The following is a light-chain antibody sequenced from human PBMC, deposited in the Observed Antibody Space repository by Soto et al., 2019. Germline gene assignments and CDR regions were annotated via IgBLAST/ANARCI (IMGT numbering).Light chain of an antibody. CDR2: GAS. J-gene: IGKJ1*01. V-gene: IGKV3-20*01. CDR3: QRYGSSSRT. Sequence: EIVLTQSPGTLSLSPGERATLSCRASQSVSSYLAWYQQKPGQASRLLIYGASSRATGIPDRFSGSGSGTAFTLTISRLEPEDFAVYYCQRYGSSSRTFGQGTKVEIK. CDR1: QSVSSY.